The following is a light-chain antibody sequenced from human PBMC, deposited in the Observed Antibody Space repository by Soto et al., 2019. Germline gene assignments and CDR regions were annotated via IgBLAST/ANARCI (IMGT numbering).Light chain of an antibody. Sequence: QSVLTQPPSMSAAPGQKVTISCSGGRSNIGNNFAVWYQQLPGTAPKLLIYDVHKRPSGIPDRFSGSRSGTSATLGITGLQTGDEADYYCATWDTSLNVVMFGGGTKLTVL. CDR2: DVH. J-gene: IGLJ3*02. CDR1: RSNIGNNF. V-gene: IGLV1-51*01. CDR3: ATWDTSLNVVM.